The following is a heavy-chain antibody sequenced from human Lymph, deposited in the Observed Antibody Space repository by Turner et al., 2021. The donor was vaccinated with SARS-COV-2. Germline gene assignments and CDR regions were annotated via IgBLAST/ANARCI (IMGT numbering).Heavy chain of an antibody. Sequence: VQRVESGGGVVQTGRFLSLSCAAHGFTFSTYAIHWVSQAAGKGLEWVAVISYDGSNKYYADSVKGRFTISRDNSKNTLYLQMNSLRAEDTAVYYCARYGSGGYFYYGLDVWGQGTTVTVSS. J-gene: IGHJ6*02. V-gene: IGHV3-30*04. D-gene: IGHD3-10*01. CDR3: ARYGSGGYFYYGLDV. CDR2: ISYDGSNK. CDR1: GFTFSTYA.